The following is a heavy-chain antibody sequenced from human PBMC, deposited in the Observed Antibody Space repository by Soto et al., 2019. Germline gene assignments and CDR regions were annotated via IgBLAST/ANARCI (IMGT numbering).Heavy chain of an antibody. CDR2: TYCRSKWYN. CDR1: GDSVSSNSAA. J-gene: IGHJ4*02. V-gene: IGHV6-1*01. CDR3: ATWRFDY. Sequence: AQTRSLTCAISGDSVSSNSAALNWIRHSPSRGLEWLGRTYCRSKWYNDYAVSMRSRITIIPDTTKNQFSLQLNAATPEDTAVYYCATWRFDYWGQGTLVTGSS.